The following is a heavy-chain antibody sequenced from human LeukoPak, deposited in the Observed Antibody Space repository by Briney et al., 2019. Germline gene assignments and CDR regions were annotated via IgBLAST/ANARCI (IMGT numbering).Heavy chain of an antibody. V-gene: IGHV3-30-3*01. CDR2: ISYDGSNK. Sequence: GRSLRLSCAASGFTFSSYAMHWVRQAPGKGLEWVAVISYDGSNKYYADSVKGRFTISRDDSKNTLYLQMNSLRAEDTAVYYCARRGAHDAFDIWGQGTMVTVSS. CDR1: GFTFSSYA. J-gene: IGHJ3*02. CDR3: ARRGAHDAFDI. D-gene: IGHD3-10*01.